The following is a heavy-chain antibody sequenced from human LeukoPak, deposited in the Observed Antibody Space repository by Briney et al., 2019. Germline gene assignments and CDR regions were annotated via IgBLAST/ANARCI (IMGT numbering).Heavy chain of an antibody. CDR2: INHSGST. V-gene: IGHV4-34*01. J-gene: IGHJ4*02. CDR1: GGSFSGYY. D-gene: IGHD2-15*01. CDR3: AGAGGRYCSGGSCYVWNY. Sequence: SETLSLTCAVYGGSFSGYYWSWIRQPPGKGLEWIGEINHSGSTNYNPSLKSRVTISVDTSKNQFSLKLSSVTAADTAVYYCAGAGGRYCSGGSCYVWNYWGQGTLVTVSS.